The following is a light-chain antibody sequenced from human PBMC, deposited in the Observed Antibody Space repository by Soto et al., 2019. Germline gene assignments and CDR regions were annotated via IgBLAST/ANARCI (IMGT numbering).Light chain of an antibody. CDR2: GAS. J-gene: IGKJ5*01. V-gene: IGKV3-15*01. CDR1: QSVSSS. CDR3: QQYNIWPLT. Sequence: EIVMTQSPATLSVSPGERASLSCRASQSVSSSLAWYQQKPGQAPRLLIYGASTRATGIPARFSGSGSGTEFTLTISSLQFEDFVIYYCQQYNIWPLTFGQGTRLEIK.